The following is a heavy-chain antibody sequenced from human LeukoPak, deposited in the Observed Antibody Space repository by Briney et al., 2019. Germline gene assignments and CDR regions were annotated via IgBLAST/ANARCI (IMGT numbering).Heavy chain of an antibody. CDR1: GYTFTGYY. CDR3: AREGLYSSSSDFDY. D-gene: IGHD6-13*01. V-gene: IGHV1-2*02. J-gene: IGHJ4*02. CDR2: FNAKTGDT. Sequence: ASVKVSCKASGYTFTGYYVHCVRQAPGPGRQWMGYFNAKTGDTKQAQKLQGRVTMTRDTSISTAYMERSGLRSDDTAVYYCAREGLYSSSSDFDYWGQGTLVTVSS.